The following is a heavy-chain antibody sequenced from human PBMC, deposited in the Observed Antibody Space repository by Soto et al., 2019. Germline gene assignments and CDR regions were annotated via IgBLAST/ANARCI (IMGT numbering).Heavy chain of an antibody. CDR3: ANDIRLAVAANLGYFDY. CDR2: ISGSGGST. Sequence: GGSLRLSWAASGCTFSSYAMSWVLKAPGKGLEWVSAISGSGGSTYYADSVKGRFTISRDNSKNTLYLQMNSLRAEDTAVYYCANDIRLAVAANLGYFDYWGQGTLVTVSS. V-gene: IGHV3-23*01. J-gene: IGHJ4*02. D-gene: IGHD6-19*01. CDR1: GCTFSSYA.